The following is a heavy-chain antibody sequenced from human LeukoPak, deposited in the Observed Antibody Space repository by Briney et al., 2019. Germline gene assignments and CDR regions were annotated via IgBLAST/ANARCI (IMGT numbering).Heavy chain of an antibody. D-gene: IGHD3/OR15-3a*01. J-gene: IGHJ4*02. CDR1: GGSINSSDYY. Sequence: SETLSLTCTVSGGSINSSDYYWGWIRQPPGRGLEWIGSIYYSGTTSYNPSLKSRVTISVDTSKNRFSLKLSSVTAADTAVYYCARDPDLWTGYYYFDYWGQGSLVTVSS. CDR3: ARDPDLWTGYYYFDY. V-gene: IGHV4-39*07. CDR2: IYYSGTT.